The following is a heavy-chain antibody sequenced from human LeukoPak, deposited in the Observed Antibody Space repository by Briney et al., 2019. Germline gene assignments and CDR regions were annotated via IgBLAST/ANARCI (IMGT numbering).Heavy chain of an antibody. V-gene: IGHV3-48*03. Sequence: GGSLRLSCAASGFTFSSYEMNWVRQAPGKGLEWVSYISSSGSTIYYADSVKGRFTISRDNAKNSLCLQMNSLRAEDTAVYYCARVPHGYSSSWYADYGMDVWGKGTTVTVSS. J-gene: IGHJ6*04. CDR3: ARVPHGYSSSWYADYGMDV. CDR2: ISSSGSTI. CDR1: GFTFSSYE. D-gene: IGHD6-13*01.